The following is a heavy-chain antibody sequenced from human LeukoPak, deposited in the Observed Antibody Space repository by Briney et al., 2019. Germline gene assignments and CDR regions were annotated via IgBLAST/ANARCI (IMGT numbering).Heavy chain of an antibody. CDR3: TRERVTTTSFDY. D-gene: IGHD2/OR15-2a*01. Sequence: GGSLRLSCAASGVTFTNYWMNWVRQAPGKGLEWVANLKQDGSEKNYVDSVKGRFTISRDNAKNSLYLQMNSLRVEDTAMYYCTRERVTTTSFDYWGQGVLVTVSS. CDR2: LKQDGSEK. J-gene: IGHJ4*02. V-gene: IGHV3-7*01. CDR1: GVTFTNYW.